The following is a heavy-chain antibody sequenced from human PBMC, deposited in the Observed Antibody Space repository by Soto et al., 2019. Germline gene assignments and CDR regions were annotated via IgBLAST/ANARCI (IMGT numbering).Heavy chain of an antibody. CDR1: GFSFSTYS. J-gene: IGHJ6*02. D-gene: IGHD2-21*02. CDR2: IGRRSDI. V-gene: IGHV3-21*01. Sequence: GGSLRLSCEASGFSFSTYSMHWVRQAPGKGLEWVSSIGRRSDIYYADSVKGRFTISRDNAKNSVSLQMNSLRDEDTAVYYCAREETAWPLAYGLDVLGQGTTVTVSS. CDR3: AREETAWPLAYGLDV.